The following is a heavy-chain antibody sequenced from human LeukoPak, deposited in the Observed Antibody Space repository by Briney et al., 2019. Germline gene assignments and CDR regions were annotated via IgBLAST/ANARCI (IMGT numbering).Heavy chain of an antibody. D-gene: IGHD4-23*01. CDR2: ISAYNGYT. CDR3: ARDKAVTTEVTQHFQH. Sequence: ASVKVSCKASGYTFTNYGFSWVRQAPGQGLEWVGWISAYNGYTDYAQKFQFRVTMTTDTSTSTAYMELRGLRSDDTAVYYCARDKAVTTEVTQHFQHWGQGTLVTVSS. CDR1: GYTFTNYG. J-gene: IGHJ1*01. V-gene: IGHV1-18*01.